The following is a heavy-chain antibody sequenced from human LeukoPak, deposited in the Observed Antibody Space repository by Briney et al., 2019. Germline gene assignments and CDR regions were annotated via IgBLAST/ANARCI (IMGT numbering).Heavy chain of an antibody. J-gene: IGHJ4*02. Sequence: ASVKVSCKASGYTFTGYYMHWVRQAPGQGLEWMGRINPNSGGTNYAQKFQGRVTMTRDTTITTAYMELSRLTSDDPAVYYCARGSGIVGATEDYWGQGTLVTVSS. D-gene: IGHD1-26*01. CDR1: GYTFTGYY. CDR3: ARGSGIVGATEDY. V-gene: IGHV1-2*06. CDR2: INPNSGGT.